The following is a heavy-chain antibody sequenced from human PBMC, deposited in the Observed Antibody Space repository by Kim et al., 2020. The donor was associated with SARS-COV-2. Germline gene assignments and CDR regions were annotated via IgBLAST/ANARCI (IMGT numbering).Heavy chain of an antibody. J-gene: IGHJ6*02. CDR1: GSSISSGYY. V-gene: IGHV4-38-2*02. Sequence: SETLSLTCTVSGSSISSGYYWGCIRQPPGKGLEWIGSIYHSGSTYYNPSLKSRVTISVDTSKNQFSLKLSSVTAADTAVYYCARGGRNYDFWSGYYPNYYYHGRVVWG. CDR2: IYHSGST. D-gene: IGHD3-3*01. CDR3: ARGGRNYDFWSGYYPNYYYHGRVV.